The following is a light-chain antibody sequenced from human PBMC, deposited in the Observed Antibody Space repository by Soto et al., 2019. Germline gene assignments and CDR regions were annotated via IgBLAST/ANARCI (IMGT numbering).Light chain of an antibody. V-gene: IGLV2-8*01. CDR1: ASDIGRYNY. CDR3: NSYVGSNNYV. CDR2: EVT. J-gene: IGLJ1*01. Sequence: QSVLTQPPSASGSPGQSVTISCIGTASDIGRYNYVSWYQHHPGKAPKLIIYEVTKRPSGVPDRFSGSKSGNTASLTVSGLQADDEADYYCNSYVGSNNYVFGTGTKATAL.